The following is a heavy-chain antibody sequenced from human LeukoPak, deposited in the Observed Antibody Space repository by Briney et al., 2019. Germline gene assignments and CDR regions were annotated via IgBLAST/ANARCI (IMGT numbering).Heavy chain of an antibody. V-gene: IGHV1-18*01. CDR3: AGTILSSDYSSDASDL. CDR1: GYTFTSYG. CDR2: ISVDNGNT. Sequence: ASVKVSCKASGYTFTSYGISWVRQAPGQGLEWLGWISVDNGNTNYAQKFQGRVAMTTDTSTSTAYMELRSLRSDDTAVYYCAGTILSSDYSSDASDLWGQGTMVTVSS. D-gene: IGHD3-22*01. J-gene: IGHJ3*01.